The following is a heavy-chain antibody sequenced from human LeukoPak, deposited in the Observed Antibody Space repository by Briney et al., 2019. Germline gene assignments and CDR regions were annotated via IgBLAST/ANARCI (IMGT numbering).Heavy chain of an antibody. Sequence: ASVKVSCKASGYTFTGYYMHWVRQAPGQGLEWMGWINPNSGGTNYAQKFQGRVTMTRDTSISTAYMELSRLRSDDTAVYYRARIWRRSSTSCYGFQHWGQGTLVTVSS. CDR3: ARIWRRSSTSCYGFQH. CDR1: GYTFTGYY. CDR2: INPNSGGT. D-gene: IGHD2-2*01. J-gene: IGHJ1*01. V-gene: IGHV1-2*02.